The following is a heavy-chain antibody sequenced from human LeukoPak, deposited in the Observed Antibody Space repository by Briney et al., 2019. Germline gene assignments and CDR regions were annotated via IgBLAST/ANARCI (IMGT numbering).Heavy chain of an antibody. V-gene: IGHV1-46*01. Sequence: ASVKVSCKASGYTFTSYYMHWVRQAPGQGLEWMGIISPSGGSTSYAQKFQGRVTMTRDTSTSTVYTELSSLRSEDTAVYYCARDQVGEAMFDYWGQGTLVTVSS. CDR2: ISPSGGST. CDR1: GYTFTSYY. D-gene: IGHD1-26*01. J-gene: IGHJ4*02. CDR3: ARDQVGEAMFDY.